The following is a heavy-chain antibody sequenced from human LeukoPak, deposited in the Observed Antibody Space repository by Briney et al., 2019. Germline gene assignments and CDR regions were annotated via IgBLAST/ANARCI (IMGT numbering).Heavy chain of an antibody. CDR1: GYSFTTLW. D-gene: IGHD3-10*01. CDR3: ARHYGSGSYYIDY. Sequence: GESLKISCKGSGYSFTTLWIGWVRQMPGRGLEWMGIIYPGDSATRYSPSFQGQVTISADKSISTAYLQWSSVQASDTAIYYCARHYGSGSYYIDYWGQGTLVTVSS. CDR2: IYPGDSAT. J-gene: IGHJ4*02. V-gene: IGHV5-51*01.